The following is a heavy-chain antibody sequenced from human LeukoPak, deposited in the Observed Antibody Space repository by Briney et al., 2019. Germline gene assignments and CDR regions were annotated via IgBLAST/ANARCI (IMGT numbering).Heavy chain of an antibody. D-gene: IGHD3-10*01. J-gene: IGHJ2*01. Sequence: SETLSLTCAVYGESFSGYFWSWIRQPPRKRLEWIGEINHSGYTNYNPSLKSRVTISVDTSKKQFSLRLNSVTAADTAVYYCARIWPDLWGRGTLVTVSS. CDR3: ARIWPDL. CDR2: INHSGYT. V-gene: IGHV4-34*01. CDR1: GESFSGYF.